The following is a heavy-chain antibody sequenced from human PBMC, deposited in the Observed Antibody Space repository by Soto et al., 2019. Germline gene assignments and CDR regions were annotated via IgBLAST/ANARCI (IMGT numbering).Heavy chain of an antibody. Sequence: EVQLVESGGGLVKPGGSLRLSCAASGFTLSDYTMSWVRQAPGKGLEWVSSITSGSSFIYYADSVKGRLTISRDDAKNSLYLQMNSLRAEDTAVYYCVQWLPPRIWGQGTLVTVSS. V-gene: IGHV3-21*01. CDR3: VQWLPPRI. CDR2: ITSGSSFI. CDR1: GFTLSDYT. J-gene: IGHJ4*02. D-gene: IGHD6-19*01.